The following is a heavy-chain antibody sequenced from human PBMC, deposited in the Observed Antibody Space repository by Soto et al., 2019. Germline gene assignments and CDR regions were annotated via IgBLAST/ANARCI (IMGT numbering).Heavy chain of an antibody. CDR2: IYYSGST. D-gene: IGHD2-2*02. J-gene: IGHJ6*02. CDR1: GCSISSSSYY. Sequence: SETLSLTCTVSGCSISSSSYYWGWIRQPPGKGLEWIGSIYYSGSTYYNPSLKSRVTISVDTSKNQFSLKLSSVTAADTAVYYCARIGYCSSTSCYSYYGMDVWGQGTTVT. V-gene: IGHV4-39*01. CDR3: ARIGYCSSTSCYSYYGMDV.